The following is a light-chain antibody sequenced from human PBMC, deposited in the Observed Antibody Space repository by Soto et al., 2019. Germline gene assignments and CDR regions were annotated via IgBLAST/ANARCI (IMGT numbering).Light chain of an antibody. CDR1: TSNLGSNF. Sequence: QSVLTQPPSASVTPGQRVTISCSGSTSNLGSNFIYWYQQLPGAAPKLLISRNNQRPSGVPDRFSGSKSGTSASLAISGLRSEDEAVYHCASWDDSLSGVGFGGGTKVNVL. CDR2: RNN. CDR3: ASWDDSLSGVG. J-gene: IGLJ3*02. V-gene: IGLV1-47*01.